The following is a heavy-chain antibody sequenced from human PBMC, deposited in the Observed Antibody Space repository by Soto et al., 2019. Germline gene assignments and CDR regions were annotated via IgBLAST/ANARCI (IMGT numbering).Heavy chain of an antibody. J-gene: IGHJ1*01. Sequence: QVQLVESGGGVVQPGRSLRLSCAASGFTFSSYGMHWVRQAPGKGLEWVAVISYDGSDKYYADSVKGRFTISRDNSNNTLYLKMDSLRAEDTAVYYCAQGVVVATTYFQRWGQGTLVTVSS. CDR3: AQGVVVATTYFQR. CDR2: ISYDGSDK. CDR1: GFTFSSYG. D-gene: IGHD2-15*01. V-gene: IGHV3-30*18.